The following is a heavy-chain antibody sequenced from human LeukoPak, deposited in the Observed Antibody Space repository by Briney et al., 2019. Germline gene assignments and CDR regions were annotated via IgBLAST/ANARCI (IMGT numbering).Heavy chain of an antibody. Sequence: GGSLRLSCAASGFTFSSCSMYCVRQAPGKGLEWLSYLSSSSSTIYYADSVKGRFTISRDNAQNSLYLQVNSLRDEDTAVYYCTRATLAVQYYFDYWGQGTLVTVSS. V-gene: IGHV3-48*02. D-gene: IGHD6-6*01. CDR3: TRATLAVQYYFDY. CDR1: GFTFSSCS. CDR2: LSSSSSTI. J-gene: IGHJ4*02.